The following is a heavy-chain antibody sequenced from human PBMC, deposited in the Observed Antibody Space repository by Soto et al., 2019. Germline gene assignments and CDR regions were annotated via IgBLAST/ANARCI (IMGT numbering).Heavy chain of an antibody. D-gene: IGHD2-15*01. Sequence: QVQLQESGPGLVKPSETLSLTCTVSGGSVSSGSYYWRWIRQPPGKGLEWIGYLYYSGSTNYNPSLKSRVTIAVDTSKNQFSLKLSSVTAADTAVYYCARGSSGYCSGGSCYPWGFDYWGPGTLVTVSS. V-gene: IGHV4-61*01. CDR2: LYYSGST. CDR1: GGSVSSGSYY. J-gene: IGHJ4*02. CDR3: ARGSSGYCSGGSCYPWGFDY.